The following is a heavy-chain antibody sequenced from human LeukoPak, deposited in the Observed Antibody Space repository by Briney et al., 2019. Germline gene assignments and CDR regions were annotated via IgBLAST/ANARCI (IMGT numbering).Heavy chain of an antibody. CDR2: INPNSGGT. V-gene: IGHV1-2*02. J-gene: IGHJ6*02. Sequence: ASVKVSYKASGYTFTGYYMHWVRQAPGQGLEWMGWINPNSGGTNYAQKFQGRVTMTRDTSISTAYMELSRLRSDDTAVYYCARDSNYDFWSGYKYGMDVWGQGTTVTVSS. D-gene: IGHD3-3*01. CDR1: GYTFTGYY. CDR3: ARDSNYDFWSGYKYGMDV.